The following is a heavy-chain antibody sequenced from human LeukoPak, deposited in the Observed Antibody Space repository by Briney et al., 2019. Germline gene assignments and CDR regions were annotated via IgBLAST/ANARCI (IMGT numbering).Heavy chain of an antibody. CDR3: ARHGAARVITMVRGVISY. V-gene: IGHV4-39*01. CDR1: GGSISSSSYY. CDR2: IYYSGST. D-gene: IGHD3-10*01. J-gene: IGHJ4*02. Sequence: PSETLSLTCTVSGGSISSSSYYWGWIRQPPGKGPEWIGSIYYSGSTYYNPSLKSRVTISVDTSKNQFSLKLSSVTAADTAVYYCARHGAARVITMVRGVISYWGQGTLVTVSS.